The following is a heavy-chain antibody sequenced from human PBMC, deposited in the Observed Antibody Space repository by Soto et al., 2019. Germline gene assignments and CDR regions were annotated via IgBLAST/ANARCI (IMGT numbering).Heavy chain of an antibody. CDR3: AREKTYYDILTGYRRLYYFDY. CDR1: GGTFSSYA. CDR2: IIPIFGTA. D-gene: IGHD3-9*01. V-gene: IGHV1-69*01. J-gene: IGHJ4*02. Sequence: QVQLVQSGAEVQKPGSSVKVSCKASGGTFSSYAISWVRQAPGQGLEWMGGIIPIFGTANYAQKFQGRVTITADEPTSTAYMELSSLRSEDTAVYYCAREKTYYDILTGYRRLYYFDYWGQGTLVTVSS.